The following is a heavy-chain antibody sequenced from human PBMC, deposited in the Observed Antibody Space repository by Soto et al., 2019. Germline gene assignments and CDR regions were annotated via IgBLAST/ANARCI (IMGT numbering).Heavy chain of an antibody. J-gene: IGHJ4*02. Sequence: GGSLRLSCAASGFTFDDYAMHWVRQAPGKGLEWVSGISWNSGSIGYADSVKGRFTISRDNAKNSLYLQMNSLRAEDTALYYCAKDKQWLDRGDYFDYWGQGTLVTVSS. CDR2: ISWNSGSI. D-gene: IGHD6-19*01. V-gene: IGHV3-9*01. CDR3: AKDKQWLDRGDYFDY. CDR1: GFTFDDYA.